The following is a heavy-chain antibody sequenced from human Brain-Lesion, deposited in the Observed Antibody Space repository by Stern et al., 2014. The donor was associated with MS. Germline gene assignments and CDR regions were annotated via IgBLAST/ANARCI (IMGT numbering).Heavy chain of an antibody. CDR2: TYPGYSDP. CDR1: GYTFTTYW. Sequence: EVQLVESGAEVKKPGESLKISCKGSGYTFTTYWIGWARQMPGKGLEWMGITYPGYSDPGYRPSSQGHVTSSADKSASTAYLQWSSLRASDTAMYYCATVRGAAGYDYQGLDVWGQGTTVTVSS. D-gene: IGHD6-13*01. V-gene: IGHV5-51*01. CDR3: ATVRGAAGYDYQGLDV. J-gene: IGHJ6*02.